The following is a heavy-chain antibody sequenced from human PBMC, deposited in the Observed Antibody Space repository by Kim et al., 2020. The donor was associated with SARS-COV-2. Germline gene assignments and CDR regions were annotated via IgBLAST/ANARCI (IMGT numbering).Heavy chain of an antibody. CDR3: ATGFSYSSWYRDQYWYFDL. D-gene: IGHD6-13*01. Sequence: SVKVSCKASGGTFSSYAISWVRQAPGQGLEWMGGIIPIFGTANYAQKFQGRVTITADESTSTAYMELSSLRSEDTAVYYCATGFSYSSWYRDQYWYFDLWGRGTLVTVSS. CDR2: IIPIFGTA. CDR1: GGTFSSYA. V-gene: IGHV1-69*13. J-gene: IGHJ2*01.